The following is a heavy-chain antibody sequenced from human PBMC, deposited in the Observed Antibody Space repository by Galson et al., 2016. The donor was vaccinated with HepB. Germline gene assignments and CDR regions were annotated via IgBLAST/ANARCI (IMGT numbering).Heavy chain of an antibody. V-gene: IGHV3-66*02. CDR3: ARDSGYNEHGGFDN. J-gene: IGHJ4*02. Sequence: SLRLSCAATGFTFSNAWMTWVRLAPGKGLECVSVVFSGGTTFYADPVMGRFSISRDHSTNTLYLQMRSLRTEETAVYYCARDSGYNEHGGFDNWGQGTLVTVSS. D-gene: IGHD5-24*01. CDR2: VFSGGTT. CDR1: GFTFSNAW.